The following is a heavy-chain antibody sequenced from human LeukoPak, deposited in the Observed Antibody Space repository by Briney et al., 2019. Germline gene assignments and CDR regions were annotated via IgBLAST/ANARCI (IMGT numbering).Heavy chain of an antibody. CDR2: IYPGDSDT. D-gene: IGHD3-10*01. J-gene: IGHJ4*02. V-gene: IGHV5-51*01. CDR3: ARWYGPGRGDY. CDR1: GYSFTIYW. Sequence: GESLNISCKCSGYSFTIYWIGWVRQMPGKGLEWMGIIYPGDSDTRSSPSFQGQVTISADKSISTAYLQWSSLKASYTAMYYWARWYGPGRGDYWGQGTLVTVSS.